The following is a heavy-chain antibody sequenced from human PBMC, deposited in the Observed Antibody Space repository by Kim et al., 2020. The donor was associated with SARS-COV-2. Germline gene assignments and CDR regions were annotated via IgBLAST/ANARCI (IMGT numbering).Heavy chain of an antibody. CDR2: ISGGGDST. Sequence: GGSLRLSCAASGFTFSSYAMSWVRQAPGKGLEWVSSISGGGDSTFYADSVKGRFTISRDNSKNTVYLQMHSLRAEDTAVYYCAKDPDYGGYGYFDLWGRGTLVTVSS. V-gene: IGHV3-23*01. J-gene: IGHJ2*01. CDR1: GFTFSSYA. CDR3: AKDPDYGGYGYFDL. D-gene: IGHD4-17*01.